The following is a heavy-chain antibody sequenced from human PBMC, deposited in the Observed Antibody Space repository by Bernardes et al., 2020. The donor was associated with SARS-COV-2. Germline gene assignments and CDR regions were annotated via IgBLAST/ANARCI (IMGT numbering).Heavy chain of an antibody. J-gene: IGHJ5*02. D-gene: IGHD3-10*01. CDR2: IKQDGSEK. CDR1: GFTFSSYW. V-gene: IGHV3-7*04. Sequence: GGSLRLSCTASGFTFSSYWMSWVRQAPGKGLEWVANIKQDGSEKYYVDSVKGRFTISRDNAKNSLYLQMNSLRAEDTAVYYCARARNHYYGSGSYQDWFDPWGQGTLVTVSS. CDR3: ARARNHYYGSGSYQDWFDP.